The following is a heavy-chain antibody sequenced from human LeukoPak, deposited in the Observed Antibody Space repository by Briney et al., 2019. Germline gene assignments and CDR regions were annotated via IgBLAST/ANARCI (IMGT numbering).Heavy chain of an antibody. D-gene: IGHD2-8*01. V-gene: IGHV5-51*01. CDR3: ARPGHCTNGVCYTGLDY. CDR1: GYRFTSYW. Sequence: GESLKISCKGSGYRFTSYWIGWVRPMPGKGLGWMGIIYPGDSDTRYSPSFQGQVTISADKSISTAYLQWSSLKASDTAMYYCARPGHCTNGVCYTGLDYWGQGTLVTVSS. CDR2: IYPGDSDT. J-gene: IGHJ4*02.